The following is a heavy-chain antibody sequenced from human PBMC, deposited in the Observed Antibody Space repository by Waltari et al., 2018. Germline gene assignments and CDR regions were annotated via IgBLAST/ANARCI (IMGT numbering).Heavy chain of an antibody. CDR1: GFTFSSYA. J-gene: IGHJ4*02. Sequence: EVQLVESGGGLVQPGGSLRLSCAASGFTFSSYAMSWVRQAPGKGREWVSAISGSGGSTYYADSVKGRFTISRDNSKNTLYLQMNSLRAEDTAVYYCASQGDFWSGFYDYWGQGTLVTVSS. CDR2: ISGSGGST. D-gene: IGHD3-3*01. V-gene: IGHV3-23*04. CDR3: ASQGDFWSGFYDY.